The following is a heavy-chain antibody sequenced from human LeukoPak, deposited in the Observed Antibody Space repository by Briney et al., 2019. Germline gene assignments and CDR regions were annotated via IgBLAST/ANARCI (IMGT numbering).Heavy chain of an antibody. CDR1: GFTFSGSA. CDR3: TGNYYGSGSYADFDY. Sequence: GGSLRLSCAASGFTFSGSALHWVRQASGKGLEWVGRIGSTANGYATAYAASVKGRFTISRDDSKNTAYLQMDSLKTEDTAVYYCTGNYYGSGSYADFDYWGQGTLATVSS. CDR2: IGSTANGYAT. D-gene: IGHD3-10*01. V-gene: IGHV3-73*01. J-gene: IGHJ4*02.